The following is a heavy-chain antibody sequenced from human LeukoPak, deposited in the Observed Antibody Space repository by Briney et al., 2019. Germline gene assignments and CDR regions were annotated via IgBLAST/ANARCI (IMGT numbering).Heavy chain of an antibody. Sequence: GGSLRLSCAASGFIFSTYAMHWVRQAPGTGLEWVAVISYDGSNSYYADSVKGRFTISRDNSKNTLYLQMNSLRPEDTAVYYCARVHRTGWVVDAFDSWGQGTMVTVS. D-gene: IGHD3/OR15-3a*01. CDR1: GFIFSTYA. J-gene: IGHJ3*02. V-gene: IGHV3-30-3*01. CDR3: ARVHRTGWVVDAFDS. CDR2: ISYDGSNS.